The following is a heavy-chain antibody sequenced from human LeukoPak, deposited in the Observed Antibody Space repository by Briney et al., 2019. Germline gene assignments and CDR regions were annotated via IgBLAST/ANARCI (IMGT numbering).Heavy chain of an antibody. CDR2: INSQGSST. CDR1: GFPFSSHW. V-gene: IGHV3-74*01. Sequence: GGSLRLSCAASGFPFSSHWMHWVRQAPGKGLVWVARINSQGSSTSYGVSVKGRFTISRDNSKNTLYLQMNSLRAEDTAVFYCARERRDTVVTRYFDYWGQGTLVTVSS. CDR3: ARERRDTVVTRYFDY. J-gene: IGHJ4*02. D-gene: IGHD4-23*01.